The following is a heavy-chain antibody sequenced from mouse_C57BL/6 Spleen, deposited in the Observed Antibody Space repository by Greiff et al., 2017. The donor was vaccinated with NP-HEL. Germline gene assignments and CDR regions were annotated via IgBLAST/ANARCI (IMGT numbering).Heavy chain of an antibody. CDR3: ARATDYYGSSPWFAY. CDR1: GYTFTDYY. D-gene: IGHD1-1*01. Sequence: SGPELVKPGASVKISCKASGYTFTDYYINWVKQRPGQGLAWIGWIYPGSGNTKYNEKFKGKATLTVDTSSSTAYMQLSSLTSEDSAVYFCARATDYYGSSPWFAYWGQGTLVTVSA. J-gene: IGHJ3*01. CDR2: IYPGSGNT. V-gene: IGHV1-84*01.